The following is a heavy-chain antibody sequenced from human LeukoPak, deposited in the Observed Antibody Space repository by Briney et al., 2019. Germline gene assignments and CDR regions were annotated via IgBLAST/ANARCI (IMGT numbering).Heavy chain of an antibody. Sequence: GGSLRLSCAASGFTFSSYSMNWVRQAPGKGLEWVSYISSSSSTIYYADSVKDRFTISRDNAKNSLYLQMNSLRAEDTAVYYCARVAKGILGAFDIWGQGTMVTVSS. V-gene: IGHV3-48*01. CDR3: ARVAKGILGAFDI. CDR1: GFTFSSYS. J-gene: IGHJ3*02. D-gene: IGHD3-16*01. CDR2: ISSSSSTI.